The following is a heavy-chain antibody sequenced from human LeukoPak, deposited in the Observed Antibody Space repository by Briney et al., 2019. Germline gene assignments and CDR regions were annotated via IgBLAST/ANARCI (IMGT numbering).Heavy chain of an antibody. CDR1: GFTFSSYA. V-gene: IGHV3-23*01. Sequence: GGSLRLSCAASGFTFSSYAMSWVPQAPGKGLEWVSAISGSGGSTYYADSVKGRFTISRDNSKNTLYLQMNSLRAEDTAVYYCAKLPYYDFWSGNNWFDPWGQGTLVTVSS. CDR3: AKLPYYDFWSGNNWFDP. CDR2: ISGSGGST. D-gene: IGHD3-3*01. J-gene: IGHJ5*02.